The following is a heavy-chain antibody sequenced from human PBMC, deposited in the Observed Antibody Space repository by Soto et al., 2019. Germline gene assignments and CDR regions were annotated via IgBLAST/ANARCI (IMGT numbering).Heavy chain of an antibody. V-gene: IGHV4-34*01. CDR1: GGSISSYY. Sequence: SETLSLTCTVSGGSISSYYWSWIRQPPGKGLEWIGEINHSGSTNYNPSLKSRVTISVDTSKNQFSLKLSSVTAADTAVYYCARGLSGWLYNWFDPWGQGTLVTVSS. CDR3: ARGLSGWLYNWFDP. D-gene: IGHD6-19*01. CDR2: INHSGST. J-gene: IGHJ5*02.